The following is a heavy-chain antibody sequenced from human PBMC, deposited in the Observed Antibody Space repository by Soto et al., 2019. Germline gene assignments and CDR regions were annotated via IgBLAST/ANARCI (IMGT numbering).Heavy chain of an antibody. J-gene: IGHJ4*02. CDR3: ARHVKATGELDY. CDR2: IYYSGST. Sequence: SETLSLTCTVSGGSIRSSTYYWGWIRQPPGKGLEWIGSIYYSGSTHYNPSLKSRVTISVDTSKNQFSLKLSSVTAADTAVYFCARHVKATGELDYWGQGTLVTVSS. V-gene: IGHV4-39*01. CDR1: GGSIRSSTYY. D-gene: IGHD2-21*01.